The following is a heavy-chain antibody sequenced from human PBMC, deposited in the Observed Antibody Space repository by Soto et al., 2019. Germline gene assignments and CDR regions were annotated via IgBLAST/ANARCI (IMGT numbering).Heavy chain of an antibody. V-gene: IGHV3-33*01. CDR1: GFIFSEYA. CDR2: IWYDGRNK. J-gene: IGHJ4*02. D-gene: IGHD2-15*01. CDR3: ARARTPGFCSGGSCYALDY. Sequence: GGSLRRCCEASGFIFSEYAMHWVRQAPGKGLEWVTFIWYDGRNKYYEKSVRGRFTISRDNSKNLLFLQMSGLGVEDTAVYYCARARTPGFCSGGSCYALDYWGRGTLVTVSS.